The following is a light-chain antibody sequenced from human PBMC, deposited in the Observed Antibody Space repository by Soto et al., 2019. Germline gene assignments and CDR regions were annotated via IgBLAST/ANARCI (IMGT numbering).Light chain of an antibody. CDR3: CSNAGSYTYV. Sequence: QSVLTQPRSVSGSPGQSVTISCTGTSSDVGGYNFVSWYQQHPGKAPKLMIYDVNKWPSGVPDRFSGSKSGNTASLTISGLQAEDEADYYCCSNAGSYTYVFGTGTKVTVL. J-gene: IGLJ1*01. V-gene: IGLV2-11*01. CDR2: DVN. CDR1: SSDVGGYNF.